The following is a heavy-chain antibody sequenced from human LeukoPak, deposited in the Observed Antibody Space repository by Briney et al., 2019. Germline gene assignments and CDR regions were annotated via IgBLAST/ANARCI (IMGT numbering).Heavy chain of an antibody. J-gene: IGHJ6*02. V-gene: IGHV3-48*03. Sequence: GGSLRLSCAASGFTFSSYEMNWVRQAPGKGLEWVSYISSSGSTIYYADSVKGRFAISRDNAKNSLYLQMNSLRAEDTAVYYCARDGWEQRRLYYYYGMDVWGQGTTVTVSS. D-gene: IGHD1-26*01. CDR2: ISSSGSTI. CDR3: ARDGWEQRRLYYYYGMDV. CDR1: GFTFSSYE.